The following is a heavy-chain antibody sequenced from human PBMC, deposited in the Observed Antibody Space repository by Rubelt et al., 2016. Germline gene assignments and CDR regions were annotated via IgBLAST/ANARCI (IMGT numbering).Heavy chain of an antibody. J-gene: IGHJ6*02. V-gene: IGHV4-34*01. Sequence: QVQLQQWGAGLLKPSETLSLTCAVYGGSFSGYYWSWIRQPPGKGLEWIGEINHSGSTNYNPSLKSRVTIAVDTAKTHVSLRLGCVTAADTGVYYCARGRRGSSSWLGRDYYGMDVWGQGTTVTVSS. CDR2: INHSGST. D-gene: IGHD6-13*01. CDR3: ARGRRGSSSWLGRDYYGMDV. CDR1: GGSFSGYY.